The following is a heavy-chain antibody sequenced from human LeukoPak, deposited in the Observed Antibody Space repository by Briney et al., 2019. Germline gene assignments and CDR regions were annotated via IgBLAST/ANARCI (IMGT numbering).Heavy chain of an antibody. J-gene: IGHJ4*02. Sequence: PSETLSLTCTVSGGSISSSSYYWGWIRQPPGKGLEWIGSIYYSGSTYYNPSLKSRVTISVDTSKNQFSLKLSSVTAAGTAVYYCARHSSRSGSRDYWGQGTLVTVSS. CDR3: ARHSSRSGSRDY. D-gene: IGHD1-26*01. CDR1: GGSISSSSYY. V-gene: IGHV4-39*01. CDR2: IYYSGST.